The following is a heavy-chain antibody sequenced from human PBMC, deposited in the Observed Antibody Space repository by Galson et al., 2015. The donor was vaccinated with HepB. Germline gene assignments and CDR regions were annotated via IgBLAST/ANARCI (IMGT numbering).Heavy chain of an antibody. V-gene: IGHV5-10-1*01. J-gene: IGHJ6*02. CDR1: GYSFTSYW. CDR3: ARHSKQQLVPSYYGMDV. Sequence: QSGAEVKKPGESLRISCKGSGYSFTSYWINWVRQMPGKGLEWMGRIDPSDSYTNCSPSFQGHVTISADKSISTAYLQWSSLKASDTAMYYCARHSKQQLVPSYYGMDVWGQGTTVTVSS. CDR2: IDPSDSYT. D-gene: IGHD6-13*01.